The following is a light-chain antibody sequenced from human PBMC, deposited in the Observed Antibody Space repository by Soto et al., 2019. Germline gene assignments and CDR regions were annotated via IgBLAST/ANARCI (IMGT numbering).Light chain of an antibody. CDR1: ESIDNW. Sequence: DIQMTKSHSTLSASVGDTVTITCRASESIDNWLAWYQQQPGNAPKLLIFAASTLVRGVPSRFSGRGSGTESTLTISSLQADDYATFYCQQYHTDWTLCQGTKVDIK. J-gene: IGKJ1*01. CDR3: QQYHTDWT. CDR2: AAS. V-gene: IGKV1-5*01.